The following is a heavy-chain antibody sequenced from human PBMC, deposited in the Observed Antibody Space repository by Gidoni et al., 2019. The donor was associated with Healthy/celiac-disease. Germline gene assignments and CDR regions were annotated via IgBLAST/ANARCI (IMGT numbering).Heavy chain of an antibody. D-gene: IGHD3-3*01. CDR1: GFTFSSYA. CDR2: ISGSGGST. CDR3: AKIYTIFGAGDAFDI. V-gene: IGHV3-23*01. Sequence: EVQLLESGGGLVQPVGSLRRSCEASGFTFSSYAMSWVRQAPGKGLEWVSAISGSGGSTYYADSVKGRFTISRDNSKNTLYLQMNSLRAEDTAVYYCAKIYTIFGAGDAFDIWGQGTMVTVSS. J-gene: IGHJ3*02.